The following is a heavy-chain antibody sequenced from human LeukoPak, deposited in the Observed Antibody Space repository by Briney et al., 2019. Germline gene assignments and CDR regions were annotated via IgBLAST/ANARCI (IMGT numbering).Heavy chain of an antibody. V-gene: IGHV3-20*04. CDR2: INWNGGST. CDR3: ATNRDDYDLYYFDY. D-gene: IGHD5-24*01. J-gene: IGHJ4*02. Sequence: GGSLRLSCAASGFTFDDYGMSWVRQAPGKGLEWVSGINWNGGSTGYADSVKGRFTISRDNAKNSLYLQMNSLRAEDTALYYCATNRDDYDLYYFDYWGQGTLVTVSS. CDR1: GFTFDDYG.